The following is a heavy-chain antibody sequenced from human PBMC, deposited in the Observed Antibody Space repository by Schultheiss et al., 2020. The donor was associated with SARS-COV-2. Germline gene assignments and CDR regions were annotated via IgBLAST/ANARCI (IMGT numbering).Heavy chain of an antibody. J-gene: IGHJ4*02. D-gene: IGHD1-26*01. CDR3: AEGVGANRNLDY. CDR2: INAGNGNT. V-gene: IGHV1-3*01. Sequence: ASVKVSCKASGYTFTSYAMHWVRQAPGQRLEWMGWINAGNGNTKYSQKFQGRVTITTDTSTSTAYMELRSLRSDDTAVYYCAEGVGANRNLDYWGQGTLVTVSS. CDR1: GYTFTSYA.